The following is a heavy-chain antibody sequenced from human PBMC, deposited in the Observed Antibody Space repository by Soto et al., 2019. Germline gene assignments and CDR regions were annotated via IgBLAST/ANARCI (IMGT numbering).Heavy chain of an antibody. CDR2: IYDSGST. J-gene: IGHJ2*01. CDR1: GGSISSGGYY. CDR3: ARDKDGNWYFDL. V-gene: IGHV4-31*03. Sequence: QAQLQESGPGLVKPSQTLSLTCTVSGGSISSGGYYWSWIRQHPGKGLEWIGYIYDSGSTYYNPSLNSRVTISVDTSKKQFSLKLSYVTAADTAVYYCARDKDGNWYFDLWGRGTLVTVSS.